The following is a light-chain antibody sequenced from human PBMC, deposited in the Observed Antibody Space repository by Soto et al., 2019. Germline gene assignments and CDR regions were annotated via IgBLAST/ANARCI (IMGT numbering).Light chain of an antibody. J-gene: IGLJ1*01. CDR3: SSYTSSSTLV. Sequence: QPASVSGSPGQSITISCTGTSSDVGSYNYVSWYQQHPGKAPKLMICEVSNRPSGVSNRFSGSKSGNTASLTISGLQAEDEADYYCSSYTSSSTLVFGTGTKVTVL. V-gene: IGLV2-14*01. CDR2: EVS. CDR1: SSDVGSYNY.